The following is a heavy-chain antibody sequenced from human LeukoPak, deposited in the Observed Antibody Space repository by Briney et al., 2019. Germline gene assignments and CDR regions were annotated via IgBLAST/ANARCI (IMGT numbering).Heavy chain of an antibody. CDR2: ISYDGSNK. V-gene: IGHV3-30*04. CDR3: ARRGYEQGFDY. D-gene: IGHD5-12*01. J-gene: IGHJ4*02. CDR1: GFTFSSYA. Sequence: EGSLRLFCAASGFTFSSYAMHWVRQAPGKGLEWVAVISYDGSNKYYAGSVKGRFTISGDNSKNTLYLQMNSLRAEDTAVYYCARRGYEQGFDYWGQGTLVTVSS.